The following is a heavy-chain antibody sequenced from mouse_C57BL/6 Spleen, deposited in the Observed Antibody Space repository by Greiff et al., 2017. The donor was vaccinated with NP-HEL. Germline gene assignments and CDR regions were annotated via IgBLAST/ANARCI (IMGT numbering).Heavy chain of an antibody. V-gene: IGHV1-50*01. CDR1: GYTFTSYW. CDR3: ARLVSGYAMDY. Sequence: VQLQQPGAELVKPGASVKLSCKASGYTFTSYWMQWVKQRPGQGLEWIGEIDPSDSYTNYNQKFKGKATLTVDTSSSTAYMQLSSLTSEDSAVYYCARLVSGYAMDYWGQGTSVTVSS. J-gene: IGHJ4*01. CDR2: IDPSDSYT.